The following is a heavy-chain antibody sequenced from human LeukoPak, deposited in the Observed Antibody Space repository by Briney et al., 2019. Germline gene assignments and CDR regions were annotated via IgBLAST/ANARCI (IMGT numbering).Heavy chain of an antibody. CDR2: IFHSGST. CDR3: ASGGLVSRYLDH. CDR1: GGSISSSTW. J-gene: IGHJ4*02. Sequence: PSGTLSLTCVVPGGSISSSTWWTWVRLPPGKGLEWIGEIFHSGSTNLNPSLKSRLTMSVDESRHQFSLKLTSVTAADTAVYYCASGGLVSRYLDHWGQGTLVTVSS. D-gene: IGHD3-9*01. V-gene: IGHV4-4*02.